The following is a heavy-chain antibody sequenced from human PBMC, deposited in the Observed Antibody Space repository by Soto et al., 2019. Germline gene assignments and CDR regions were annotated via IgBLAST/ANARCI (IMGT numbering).Heavy chain of an antibody. CDR1: GYTLTELS. Sequence: ASVKVSCKVSGYTLTELSMHWVRQAPGKELEWMGGFDPEDGETIYAQKFQGRVTMTEDTSTDTAYMELSSLRSEDTAVYYCATLGFGKYYYDSSGYYAWGQGTLVTVSS. D-gene: IGHD3-22*01. CDR2: FDPEDGET. V-gene: IGHV1-24*01. J-gene: IGHJ4*02. CDR3: ATLGFGKYYYDSSGYYA.